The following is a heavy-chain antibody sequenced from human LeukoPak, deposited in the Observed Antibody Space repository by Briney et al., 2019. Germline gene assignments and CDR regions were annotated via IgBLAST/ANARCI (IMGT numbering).Heavy chain of an antibody. CDR2: IYTSGST. J-gene: IGHJ6*03. CDR3: ARGPMIVPAARAYYYYYMDV. CDR1: GGSISSYY. V-gene: IGHV4-4*07. D-gene: IGHD2-2*01. Sequence: ASETLSLTCTVSGGSISSYYWSWIRQPAGKGLEWIGRIYTSGSTNYNPSPKSRVTMSVATSKNQFSLKLSSVTAADTAVYYCARGPMIVPAARAYYYYYMDVWGKGTTVTVSS.